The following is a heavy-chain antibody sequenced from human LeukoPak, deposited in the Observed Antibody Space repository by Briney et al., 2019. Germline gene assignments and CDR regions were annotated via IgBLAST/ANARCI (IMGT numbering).Heavy chain of an antibody. D-gene: IGHD3-16*01. CDR3: AKGGGSSESTPFDY. V-gene: IGHV3-30*02. J-gene: IGHJ4*02. Sequence: GGSLRLSCTASGFTFSSYGMHWVRQAPGKGLEWVAFIPYDGSNKEYADSVKGRFTISRDNSKNTVYLQMNSLRAEDTAVCYCAKGGGSSESTPFDYWGQGTLVTVSS. CDR2: IPYDGSNK. CDR1: GFTFSSYG.